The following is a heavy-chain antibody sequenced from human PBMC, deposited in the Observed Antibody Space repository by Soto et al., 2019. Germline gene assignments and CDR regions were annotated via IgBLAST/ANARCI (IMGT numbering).Heavy chain of an antibody. Sequence: GGSLRLSCAASGFTFSSYAMHWVRQAPGKGLEWVAVISYDGSNKYYADSVKGRFTISRDNSKNTLYLQMNSLRAEDTAVYYCARDRTKSVAGTPSGYWGQGTLVTVSS. D-gene: IGHD6-19*01. CDR1: GFTFSSYA. V-gene: IGHV3-30-3*01. J-gene: IGHJ4*02. CDR2: ISYDGSNK. CDR3: ARDRTKSVAGTPSGY.